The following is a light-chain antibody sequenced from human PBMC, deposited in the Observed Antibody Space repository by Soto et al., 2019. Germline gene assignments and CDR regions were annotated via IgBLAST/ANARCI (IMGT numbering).Light chain of an antibody. CDR1: RSDVGSYNY. CDR2: EVS. CDR3: SSYAGSTYLAV. V-gene: IGLV2-8*01. Sequence: QSVPTQPPSASGSPGQSVTISCTGTRSDVGSYNYVSWYQQHPGKAPKLMIYEVSKRPSGVPDRFSGSKSGNTASLTVSGLQAEDEADYYCSSYAGSTYLAVFGTGTKV. J-gene: IGLJ1*01.